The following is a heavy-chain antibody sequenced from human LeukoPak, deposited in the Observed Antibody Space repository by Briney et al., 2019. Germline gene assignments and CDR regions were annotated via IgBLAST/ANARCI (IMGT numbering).Heavy chain of an antibody. CDR2: INAGNGNT. Sequence: ASVKVSCKASGYTFTSYAMHWVRQALGQRLEWMGWINAGNGNTKYSQKFQGRVTITRDTSASTAYMDPSSLRSEDTAVYYCARVSSSWSGSFGYWGQGTLVTVSS. V-gene: IGHV1-3*01. CDR1: GYTFTSYA. CDR3: ARVSSSWSGSFGY. J-gene: IGHJ4*02. D-gene: IGHD6-13*01.